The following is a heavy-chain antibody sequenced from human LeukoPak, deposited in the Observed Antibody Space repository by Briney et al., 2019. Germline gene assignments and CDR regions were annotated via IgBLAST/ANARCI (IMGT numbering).Heavy chain of an antibody. D-gene: IGHD2/OR15-2a*01. CDR3: AKDRTFSGSYGYFDS. CDR1: GFTFSSYW. Sequence: GGSLRLSCAASGFTFSSYWMHWVRQAPGKGLMWVSRINSDGSITNYADSVKGRFTISRDNSKNSLYLQMNGLRTEDTALYYCAKDRTFSGSYGYFDSWGQGTLVTVSS. V-gene: IGHV3-74*01. J-gene: IGHJ4*02. CDR2: INSDGSIT.